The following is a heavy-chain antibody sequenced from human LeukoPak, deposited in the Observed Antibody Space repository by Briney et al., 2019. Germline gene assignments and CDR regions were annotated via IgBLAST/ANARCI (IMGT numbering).Heavy chain of an antibody. D-gene: IGHD5-12*01. J-gene: IGHJ4*02. V-gene: IGHV4-4*07. CDR2: TYSSGST. Sequence: NPSETLSLTCTVSGGSISSYYWSWIRQPAGKGLEWIGRTYSSGSTNYNPSLKSRVTISVDTSKNQFSLKLRSVTSADTAAYYCAGSIMAAGNSWGQGTLVTVSS. CDR3: AGSIMAAGNS. CDR1: GGSISSYY.